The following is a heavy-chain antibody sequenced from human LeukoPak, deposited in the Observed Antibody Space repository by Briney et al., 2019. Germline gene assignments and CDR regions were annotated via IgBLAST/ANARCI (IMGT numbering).Heavy chain of an antibody. J-gene: IGHJ6*03. CDR3: ARAPRYYGSGSYIGKYYYYYYMDV. CDR1: GGSFSSYY. Sequence: SETLSLTCAVYGGSFSSYYWSWIRQPPGKGLEWIGYIYYSGSTNYNPSLKSRVTISVDTSKNQFSLKLSSVTAADTAVYYCARAPRYYGSGSYIGKYYYYYYMDVWGKGTTVTVFS. V-gene: IGHV4-59*01. CDR2: IYYSGST. D-gene: IGHD3-10*01.